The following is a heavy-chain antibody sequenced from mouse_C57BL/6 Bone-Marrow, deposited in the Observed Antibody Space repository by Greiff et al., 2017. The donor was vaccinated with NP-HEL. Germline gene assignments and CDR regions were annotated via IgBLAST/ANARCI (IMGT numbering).Heavy chain of an antibody. V-gene: IGHV15-2*01. D-gene: IGHD2-2*01. Sequence: QVQLKESGSELRSPGSSVKLSCKDFDSEVFPIAYMSWVRQKPGHGFEWIGGILPRIGRTIYGEKFEDKATLDADTLSNTAYLELNSLTSEDSAIYYCARQGWLRGYFDVWGTGTTVTVSS. CDR1: DSEVFPIAY. CDR2: ILPRIGRT. J-gene: IGHJ1*03. CDR3: ARQGWLRGYFDV.